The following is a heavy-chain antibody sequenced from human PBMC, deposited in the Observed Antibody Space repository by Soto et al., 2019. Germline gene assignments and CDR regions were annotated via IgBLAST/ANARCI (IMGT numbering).Heavy chain of an antibody. D-gene: IGHD3-10*01. V-gene: IGHV3-30*18. CDR1: GFTFSSYG. CDR3: AKITLGGAPYGSGSMDV. CDR2: ISYDGSNK. Sequence: PGGSLRLSCAASGFTFSSYGMHWVRQAPGKGLEWVAVISYDGSNKYYADSVKGRFTISRDNSKNTLYLQMNSLRAEDTAVYYCAKITLGGAPYGSGSMDVWGPGTPVTVSS. J-gene: IGHJ6*02.